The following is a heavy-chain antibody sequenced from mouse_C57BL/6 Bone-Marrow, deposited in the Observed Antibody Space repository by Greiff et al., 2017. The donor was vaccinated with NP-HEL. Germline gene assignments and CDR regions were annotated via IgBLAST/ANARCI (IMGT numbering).Heavy chain of an antibody. J-gene: IGHJ2*01. V-gene: IGHV2-2*01. CDR1: GFSLTSYG. CDR3: ARKDRRGDYLDY. CDR2: IWSGGST. Sequence: VQLQQSGPGLVQPSPSLSITCTVSGFSLTSYGVHWVRQSPGHGLEWLGVIWSGGSTDYNAAFISRLGISKNNYKSQGCLTMNSLDADYTAIDDSARKDRRGDYLDYWGQGTTLTVSS.